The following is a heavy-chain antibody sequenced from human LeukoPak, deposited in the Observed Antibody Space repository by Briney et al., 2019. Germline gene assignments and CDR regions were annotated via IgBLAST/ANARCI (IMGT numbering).Heavy chain of an antibody. J-gene: IGHJ5*02. Sequence: SETLSLTCTVSGGSISSYYWSWLRQPAGKGLEWIGRIYTSGSTNYNPSLKSRVTIPEDTSKNQSPRKRSAVPAAVSAGYGRAIAPPLWFDLWGQGTRVTVSS. CDR2: IYTSGST. V-gene: IGHV4-4*07. CDR3: AIAPPLWFDL. CDR1: GGSISSYY.